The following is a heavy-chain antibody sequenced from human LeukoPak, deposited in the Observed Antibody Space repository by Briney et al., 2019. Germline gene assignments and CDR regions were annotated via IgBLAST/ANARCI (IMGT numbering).Heavy chain of an antibody. Sequence: SVKVSCKASGYTFTSYDISWVRQAPGQGLEWMGGIIPIFGTANYAQKFQGRFTITADESTSTAYMELSSLRSEDTAVYYCAREMTKDAFDIWGQGTMVTVSS. V-gene: IGHV1-69*13. CDR2: IIPIFGTA. CDR3: AREMTKDAFDI. CDR1: GYTFTSYD. J-gene: IGHJ3*02.